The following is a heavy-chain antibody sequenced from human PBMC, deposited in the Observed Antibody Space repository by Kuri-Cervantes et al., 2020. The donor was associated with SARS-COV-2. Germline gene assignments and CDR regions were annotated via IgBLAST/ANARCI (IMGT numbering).Heavy chain of an antibody. D-gene: IGHD3-22*01. CDR2: ISAYNGNT. V-gene: IGHV1-18*01. CDR1: GGTFTTYG. Sequence: ASVKVSCKASGGTFTTYGFTWVRQAPGQGLEWMGWISAYNGNTNYAQKLQGRVTMTTDTSTSTAYMELRSLRSDDTAVYYCVRFRYYDDIRHASDIWGQGTMVTVSS. J-gene: IGHJ3*02. CDR3: VRFRYYDDIRHASDI.